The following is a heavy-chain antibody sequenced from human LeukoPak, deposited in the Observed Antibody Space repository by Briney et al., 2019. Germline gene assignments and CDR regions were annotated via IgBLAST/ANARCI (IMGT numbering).Heavy chain of an antibody. Sequence: ASVKVSCKVSGYTLTELSMHWVRQAPGKGLEWMGGFDPEDGETIYAQKFQGRVTMTEDTSTDTAYMELSSLRSEDTAVYYCATAYYYDSSGYSAWCYYGMDVWGQGTTVTVSS. CDR3: ATAYYYDSSGYSAWCYYGMDV. D-gene: IGHD3-22*01. J-gene: IGHJ6*02. V-gene: IGHV1-24*01. CDR1: GYTLTELS. CDR2: FDPEDGET.